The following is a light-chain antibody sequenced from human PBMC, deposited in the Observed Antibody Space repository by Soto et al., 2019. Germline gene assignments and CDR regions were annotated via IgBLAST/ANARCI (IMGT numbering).Light chain of an antibody. Sequence: EIVLTQSPGTLSVSPGERSTLSCRASQSVSSNLAWYQHKPGQAPRLLIYGASSRAAGIPARFSGSGSGTEFTLTIRSLQSEDFAVYYCQQYNKWPPRTFGQGTTGDIK. CDR1: QSVSSN. CDR2: GAS. J-gene: IGKJ1*01. V-gene: IGKV3-15*01. CDR3: QQYNKWPPRT.